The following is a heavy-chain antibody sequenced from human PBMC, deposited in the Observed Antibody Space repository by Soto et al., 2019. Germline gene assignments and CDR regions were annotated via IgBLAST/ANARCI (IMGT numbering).Heavy chain of an antibody. J-gene: IGHJ4*02. Sequence: QVQLVQSGAEVKKPGASVKVSCKASGYTFTSYGISWVRQARGQGLEWMGWISAYNGNTNYAQKLQGRVTMTTDTSTSTAYMEPRSLRSDDTAVYYCARDMPTYYYDSSGYLYWGQGTLVTVSS. CDR3: ARDMPTYYYDSSGYLY. V-gene: IGHV1-18*01. D-gene: IGHD3-22*01. CDR2: ISAYNGNT. CDR1: GYTFTSYG.